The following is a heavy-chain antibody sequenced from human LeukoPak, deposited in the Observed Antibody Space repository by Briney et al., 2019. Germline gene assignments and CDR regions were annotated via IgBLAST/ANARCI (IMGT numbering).Heavy chain of an antibody. CDR3: ARDNNWQSLYSYYYMDV. J-gene: IGHJ6*03. Sequence: GRSLRLSCAASGFTFSNHAIHWVRQAPGKGLDWVTFISYDGSNKHYKDSVKGRFTTSRDNSKNTVYLQMNSLSAEDTAVYFCARDNNWQSLYSYYYMDVWGKGTTVIVS. CDR2: ISYDGSNK. V-gene: IGHV3-30-3*01. D-gene: IGHD1-1*01. CDR1: GFTFSNHA.